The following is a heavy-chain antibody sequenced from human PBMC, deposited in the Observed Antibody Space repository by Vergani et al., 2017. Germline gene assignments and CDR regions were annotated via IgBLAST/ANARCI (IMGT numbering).Heavy chain of an antibody. Sequence: QVQLQESGPGLVKPSETLSLTCTVSGGSVSSGSYYWSWIRQPAGKGLEWIGYIYYSGSTNYNPSLKSRVTISVDTSKNQFSLKLSSGTAADTAVYYCARISTTYSSGWYYDYWGQGTLVTVSS. D-gene: IGHD6-19*01. V-gene: IGHV4-61*10. CDR3: ARISTTYSSGWYYDY. CDR1: GGSVSSGSYY. CDR2: IYYSGST. J-gene: IGHJ4*02.